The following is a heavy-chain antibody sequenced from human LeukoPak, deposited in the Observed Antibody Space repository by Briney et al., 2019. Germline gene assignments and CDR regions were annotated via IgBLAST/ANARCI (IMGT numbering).Heavy chain of an antibody. CDR2: ISAYNGNT. V-gene: IGHV1-18*01. CDR3: ARGGRDIVATDNWFDP. J-gene: IGHJ5*02. D-gene: IGHD5-12*01. Sequence: ASVKVSCKASGYTFTSYGISWVRQAPGQGLEWMGWISAYNGNTNYAQKFQGWVTMTRDTSISTAYMELSRLRSDDTAVYYCARGGRDIVATDNWFDPWGQGTLVTVSS. CDR1: GYTFTSYG.